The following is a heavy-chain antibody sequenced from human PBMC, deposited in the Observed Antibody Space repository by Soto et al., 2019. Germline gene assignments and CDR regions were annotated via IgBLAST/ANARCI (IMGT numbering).Heavy chain of an antibody. CDR1: GCVYISRR. J-gene: IGHJ4*02. V-gene: IGHV3-23*01. CDR2: VDGSGYDT. CDR3: AREIFAAAYAATSVFDL. D-gene: IGHD2-8*01. Sequence: CGSLRHSCAAGGCVYISRRRSFLHQAPGTGPEWVAFVDGSGYDTSYADSVKGRFTISRDNSDNSLYLHMDSLRAEDTGRYFCAREIFAAAYAATSVFDLWGQGTLVTVSS.